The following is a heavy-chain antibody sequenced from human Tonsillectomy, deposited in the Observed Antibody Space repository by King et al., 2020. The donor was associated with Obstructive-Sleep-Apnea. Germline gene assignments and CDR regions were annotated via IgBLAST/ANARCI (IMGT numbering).Heavy chain of an antibody. V-gene: IGHV3-30-3*01. CDR1: GFTFSIYA. J-gene: IGHJ4*02. CDR2: ISYDGSNK. D-gene: IGHD6-19*01. CDR3: ARIGLGEGY. Sequence: VQLVESGGGVVQPGRSLRLSCAASGFTFSIYAMHWVRPAPGKGLEWVAVISYDGSNKYYAESGKGRFTISRDNSENTLYLQMNSLRAEDTAVYYCARIGLGEGYWGQGTLVTVSS.